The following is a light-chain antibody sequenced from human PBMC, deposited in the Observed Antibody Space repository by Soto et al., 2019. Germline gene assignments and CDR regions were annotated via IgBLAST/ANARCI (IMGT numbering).Light chain of an antibody. V-gene: IGLV2-14*01. J-gene: IGLJ3*02. CDR1: SSDVGRYNY. CDR2: EVN. Sequence: QSALTQPASVSGSPGQSITISCTGTSSDVGRYNYVAGYQQHPGKAPKLLIYEVNYRPSGVSNRFSGSKSGNTASLTISGLQTEDEADYYCSSYTGATTLVVFGGGTKLTVL. CDR3: SSYTGATTLVV.